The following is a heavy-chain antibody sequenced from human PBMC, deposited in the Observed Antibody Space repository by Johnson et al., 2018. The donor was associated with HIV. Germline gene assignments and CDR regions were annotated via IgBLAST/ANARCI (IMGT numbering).Heavy chain of an antibody. CDR2: LWYDGSNK. CDR3: AKERSGSYSGADAFDI. D-gene: IGHD1-26*01. J-gene: IGHJ3*02. V-gene: IGHV3-33*06. CDR1: GFTFSSYG. Sequence: QVQLVESGGGVVQPGRSLRLSCAASGFTFSSYGMHWVRQAPGTGLEWVAVLWYDGSNKYYADSVKGRFTISRDNSKNTLYLQMNSLRAEDTAVYYCAKERSGSYSGADAFDIWGQGTMVTVSS.